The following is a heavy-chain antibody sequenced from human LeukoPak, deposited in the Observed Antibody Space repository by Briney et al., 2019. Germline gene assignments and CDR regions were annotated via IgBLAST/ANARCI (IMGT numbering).Heavy chain of an antibody. CDR2: IYYSGST. Sequence: SETLSLTCTVSGGSMSPHYWSWIRQPPGKGLEWIGYIYYSGSTNYNPSLKSRVTISVDTSKSQFSLKLSSVTAADTAVYYCARRRATPTYFDYWGQGTLVTVPS. V-gene: IGHV4-59*11. CDR3: ARRRATPTYFDY. CDR1: GGSMSPHY. J-gene: IGHJ4*02.